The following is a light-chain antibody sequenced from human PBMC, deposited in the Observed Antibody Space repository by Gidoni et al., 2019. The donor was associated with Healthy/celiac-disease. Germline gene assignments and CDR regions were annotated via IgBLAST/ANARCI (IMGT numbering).Light chain of an antibody. CDR2: QDS. CDR1: KLGDKY. V-gene: IGLV3-1*01. Sequence: SYELPHPPSVSFSPGQTASITCSGDKLGDKYACWYQQKPGQSPGLVIYQDSKRPSGIPERFSGSNSGNTATLTISGTQARDEADYYCQAWDSSTAVFGGGTKLTVL. J-gene: IGLJ2*01. CDR3: QAWDSSTAV.